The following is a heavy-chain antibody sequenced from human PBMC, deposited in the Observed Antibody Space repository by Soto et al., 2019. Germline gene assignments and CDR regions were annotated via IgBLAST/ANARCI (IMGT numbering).Heavy chain of an antibody. Sequence: PGGSLRLSCAASGFTLSNYAMNWVRQAPGMGLEWVSAISGSGGSTYYADSVKGRFTISRDNSKNTLYLQMNSLRAEDTAVYYCAKVLGVIGLDGMDVWGQGTTVTVSS. J-gene: IGHJ6*02. CDR2: ISGSGGST. CDR1: GFTLSNYA. V-gene: IGHV3-23*01. CDR3: AKVLGVIGLDGMDV. D-gene: IGHD3-22*01.